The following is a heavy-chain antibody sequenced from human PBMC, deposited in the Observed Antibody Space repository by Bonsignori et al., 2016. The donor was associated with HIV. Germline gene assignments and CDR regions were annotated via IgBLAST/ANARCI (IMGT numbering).Heavy chain of an antibody. D-gene: IGHD6-19*01. Sequence: WIRQPPGKGLEWVAVIWYDGSNKYYADSVKGRFTISRDNSKNTLYLQMNSLRAEDTAVYYCAKDSVYSSGWSAGYFQHWGQGTLVTVSS. CDR2: IWYDGSNK. J-gene: IGHJ1*01. V-gene: IGHV3-33*06. CDR3: AKDSVYSSGWSAGYFQH.